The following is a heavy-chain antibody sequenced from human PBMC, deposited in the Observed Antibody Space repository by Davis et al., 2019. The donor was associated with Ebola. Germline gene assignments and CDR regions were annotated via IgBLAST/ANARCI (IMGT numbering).Heavy chain of an antibody. CDR1: GYTFTSYG. CDR2: HSAYNGNT. Sequence: ASSVTVSCQASGYTFTSYGISWVRQAPGQGLEWMGWHSAYNGNTNYAQKLQGRVTMTTDTSTSTAYMELRSLRSDDTAVYYCARTEYSSSSYAYWRQETLVTVSS. J-gene: IGHJ4*02. V-gene: IGHV1-18*01. CDR3: ARTEYSSSSYAY. D-gene: IGHD6-6*01.